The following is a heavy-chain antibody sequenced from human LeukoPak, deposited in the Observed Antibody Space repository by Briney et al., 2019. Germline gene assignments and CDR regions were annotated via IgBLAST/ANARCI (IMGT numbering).Heavy chain of an antibody. CDR3: ARLVGATTPFDY. CDR2: IYHSGST. Sequence: SETLSLTCTVSGYSISSGYYWGWIRQPPGKGLEWIGSIYHSGSTYYNPSLKSRVTISVDTSKNQFSLKLSSVTAADTAVYYCARLVGATTPFDYWGQGTLVTVSS. CDR1: GYSISSGYY. J-gene: IGHJ4*02. V-gene: IGHV4-38-2*02. D-gene: IGHD1-26*01.